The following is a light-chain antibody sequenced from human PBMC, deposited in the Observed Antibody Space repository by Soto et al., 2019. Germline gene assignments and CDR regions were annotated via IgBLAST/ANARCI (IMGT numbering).Light chain of an antibody. Sequence: DIQMTHSPASLSASVGDRVTITCRASQTISSYLNWYQQKAGAAPKLLIYSASTLQSGVPSRFSGSGFGTDYTLTISSLQPADFAVYYCQQTFRTPHTFGQGTKLDIK. CDR3: QQTFRTPHT. CDR2: SAS. V-gene: IGKV1-39*01. CDR1: QTISSY. J-gene: IGKJ2*01.